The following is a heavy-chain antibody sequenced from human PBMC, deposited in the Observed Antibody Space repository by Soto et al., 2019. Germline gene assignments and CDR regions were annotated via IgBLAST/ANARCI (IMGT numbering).Heavy chain of an antibody. D-gene: IGHD3-22*01. Sequence: QIQLVQSGPEVKKPGASVQVSCKASGYTFDIYGISWVRQVPGQGPEWVGWISADNGDTKYAQRMQGRVTLTTDRATSTAYMELRSLRSDDTAVYYCARDRSYYYDSSGYPFDYWGQGSLVTVSS. CDR3: ARDRSYYYDSSGYPFDY. V-gene: IGHV1-18*01. CDR2: ISADNGDT. CDR1: GYTFDIYG. J-gene: IGHJ4*02.